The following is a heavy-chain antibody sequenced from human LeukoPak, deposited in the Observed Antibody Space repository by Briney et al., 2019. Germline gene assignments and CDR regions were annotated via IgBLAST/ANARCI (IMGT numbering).Heavy chain of an antibody. CDR1: GFTVSSNY. D-gene: IGHD6-19*01. Sequence: GGSLRLSCAASGFTVSSNYMSWVRQAPGKGLEWVSVIYTGGGTYYADSVKGRFTISRDNSKNTLYLQLNSLRAEDTAVYYCAKAGGWTNYFDYWGQGTLVTVSS. CDR2: IYTGGGT. CDR3: AKAGGWTNYFDY. J-gene: IGHJ4*02. V-gene: IGHV3-53*01.